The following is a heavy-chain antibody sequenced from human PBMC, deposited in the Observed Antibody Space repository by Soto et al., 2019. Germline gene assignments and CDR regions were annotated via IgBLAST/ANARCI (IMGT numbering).Heavy chain of an antibody. V-gene: IGHV2-5*02. D-gene: IGHD6-25*01. CDR2: IYWDDDK. Sequence: QITLKESGPTLVKPTQTLTLTCTFSGFSLSTSGVGVGWIRQPPGKALEWLALIYWDDDKRYSPSLKSRLTISKDTSKNQVVLTMTNMDPVDTATYYCAHGTGANSADYYGMDVWGQGTTVTVSS. J-gene: IGHJ6*02. CDR1: GFSLSTSGVG. CDR3: AHGTGANSADYYGMDV.